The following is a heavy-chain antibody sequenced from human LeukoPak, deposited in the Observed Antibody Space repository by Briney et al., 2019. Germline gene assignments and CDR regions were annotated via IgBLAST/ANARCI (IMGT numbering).Heavy chain of an antibody. J-gene: IGHJ6*03. V-gene: IGHV1-18*01. Sequence: ASVKVSCKASGYTFTSYGISWVRQAPGQGLEWMGWISAYNGNTNYAQKLQGRVTMTTDTSTSTAYMELRSLRSDDTAVYYCARVSSIAADYYYYYYMDVWGKGTTVTISS. CDR3: ARVSSIAADYYYYYYMDV. CDR1: GYTFTSYG. CDR2: ISAYNGNT. D-gene: IGHD6-6*01.